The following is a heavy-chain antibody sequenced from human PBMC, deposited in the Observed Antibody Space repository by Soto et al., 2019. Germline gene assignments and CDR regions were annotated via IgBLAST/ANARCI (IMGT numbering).Heavy chain of an antibody. CDR3: ARLEGLATISYYFDF. J-gene: IGHJ4*02. CDR1: GDSINSDKYY. Sequence: SETLSLTCSVSGDSINSDKYYWGWIRQPPGKGLEWIGSIYYRGNTYYNPFLQIRVTISLDKSKSQFSLRLNSVTAADSAVYFCARLEGLATISYYFDFWGQGAQVTVSS. CDR2: IYYRGNT. D-gene: IGHD3-9*01. V-gene: IGHV4-39*01.